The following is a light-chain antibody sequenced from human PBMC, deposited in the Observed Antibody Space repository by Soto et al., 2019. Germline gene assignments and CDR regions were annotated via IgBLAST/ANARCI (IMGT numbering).Light chain of an antibody. V-gene: IGKV3D-20*02. CDR2: GAS. CDR1: QSVSSSY. Sequence: EIVLTQSPGTLSLSPGERATLSCRASQSVSSSYLAWYQKKPGQAPRLLIYGASTRATGIPARFSGSGSGTDFTLTISSLEPEDFAVYYCQQRSNWLWTFGQGTKVDIK. J-gene: IGKJ1*01. CDR3: QQRSNWLWT.